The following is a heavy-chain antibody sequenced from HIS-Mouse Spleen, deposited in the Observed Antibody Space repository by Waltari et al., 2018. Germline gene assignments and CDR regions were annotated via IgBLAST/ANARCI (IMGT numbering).Heavy chain of an antibody. Sequence: EVQLVESGGGLVKPGGSLRLSCAASGFTFSNAWMSWVRQAPGKGLEWVGRIKSKTAGGTTDYAAPVKGRFTISRDDSKNTLYLQMNSLKTEDTAVYYCTTRGLGTMVRGVYWGQGTLVTVSS. D-gene: IGHD3-10*01. CDR2: IKSKTAGGTT. CDR1: GFTFSNAW. J-gene: IGHJ4*02. V-gene: IGHV3-15*01. CDR3: TTRGLGTMVRGVY.